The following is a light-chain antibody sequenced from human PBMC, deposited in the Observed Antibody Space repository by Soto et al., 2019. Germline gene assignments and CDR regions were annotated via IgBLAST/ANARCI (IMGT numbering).Light chain of an antibody. J-gene: IGKJ1*01. CDR1: QSVSSN. V-gene: IGKV3-15*01. CDR3: QQYDNWRGT. Sequence: EIVMRQSPATLSVSPGERATLSCRARQSVSSNLAWYQQKPGQAPRLLIYGASTRATGIPARLSGSGSGTEFTLTISGLLSEDFAVYYCQQYDNWRGTFGQGTKVDIK. CDR2: GAS.